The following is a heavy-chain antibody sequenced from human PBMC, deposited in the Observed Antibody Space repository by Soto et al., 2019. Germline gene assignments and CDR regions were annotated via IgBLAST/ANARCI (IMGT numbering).Heavy chain of an antibody. J-gene: IGHJ4*02. CDR2: IVVGSGNT. CDR3: ATHREGATYYFDY. D-gene: IGHD1-26*01. Sequence: QMQLVQSGPEVKKPGTSGKVSCKASTFTFTSSAVQWVRQARGQRLEWIGWIVVGSGNTKYAPNFQERVTITRDMSSGTAYLALSSLRSEETAVYYCATHREGATYYFDYWGQGTLLTVSS. CDR1: TFTFTSSA. V-gene: IGHV1-58*01.